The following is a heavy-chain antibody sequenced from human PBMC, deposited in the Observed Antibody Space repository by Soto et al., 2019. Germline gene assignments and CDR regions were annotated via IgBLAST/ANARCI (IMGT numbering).Heavy chain of an antibody. D-gene: IGHD3-10*01. Sequence: SDTLSLTCAVYGGSFSGYYWSWIRQPPGKGLEWIGEINHSGSTNYNPSLKSRVTISVDTSKNQFSLKLSSVTAADTAVYYCARGRCFEGGYGRGRRRSFPPWAGETLV. J-gene: IGHJ5*02. CDR3: ARGRCFEGGYGRGRRRSFPP. V-gene: IGHV4-34*01. CDR2: INHSGST. CDR1: GGSFSGYY.